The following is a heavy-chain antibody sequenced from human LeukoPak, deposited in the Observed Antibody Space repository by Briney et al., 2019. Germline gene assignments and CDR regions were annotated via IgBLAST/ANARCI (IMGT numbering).Heavy chain of an antibody. CDR3: ARVSSGIWWNFDY. D-gene: IGHD3-10*01. CDR2: ISSSSSTI. V-gene: IGHV3-48*01. CDR1: GFTFSSYS. Sequence: SGGSLRLSCAASGFTFSSYSMNWVRQAPGKGLEWVSYISSSSSTIYYADSVKGRFTISRDNAKNSLYLQMNSLRAEDTAVCYCARVSSGIWWNFDYWGQGTLVTVSS. J-gene: IGHJ4*02.